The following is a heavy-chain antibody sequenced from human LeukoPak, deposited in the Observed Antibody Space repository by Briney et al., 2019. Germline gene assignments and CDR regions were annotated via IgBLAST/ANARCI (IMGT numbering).Heavy chain of an antibody. CDR2: IKSDGSGT. V-gene: IGHV3-74*01. D-gene: IGHD3-10*01. J-gene: IGHJ6*02. Sequence: GGSLRLSCAASGFTFSSHWRHWVRQAPGKGLGWVSHIKSDGSGTSYADSVKGRFTIARDTAKNSLYLQMNSLRAEDTAVYYCARVSPYRGVRGASYYYGMDVWGQGTTVTVSS. CDR1: GFTFSSHW. CDR3: ARVSPYRGVRGASYYYGMDV.